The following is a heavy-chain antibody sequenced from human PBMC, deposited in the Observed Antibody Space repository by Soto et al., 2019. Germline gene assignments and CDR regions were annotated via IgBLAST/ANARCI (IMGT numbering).Heavy chain of an antibody. CDR1: GGSFSGYY. V-gene: IGHV4-34*01. J-gene: IGHJ4*02. D-gene: IGHD2-15*01. Sequence: QVQLQQWGAGLLKPSETLSLTCAVYGGSFSGYYWSWIRQPPGKGLEWIGEINHSGSTNYNPSLKSRVTISVDTSKNQFSLKLSSVTAADTAVYCCARSRKWYSFDSWGQGTLVTVSS. CDR3: ARSRKWYSFDS. CDR2: INHSGST.